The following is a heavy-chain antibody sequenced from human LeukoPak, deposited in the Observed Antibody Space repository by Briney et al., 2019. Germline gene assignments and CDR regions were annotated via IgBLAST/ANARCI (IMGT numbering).Heavy chain of an antibody. D-gene: IGHD6-13*01. CDR1: GDSVSKNGVA. J-gene: IGHJ2*01. CDR2: TYYSSKWNY. Sequence: SQTLSLTCVISGDSVSKNGVAWNWIRQSPSRGLEWLGRTYYSSKWNYDYAESVKGRITINPDTSKNQFSLQLNSVTPEDTAVYYCARGYGIGSSWYWYFDLWGRGTLVTVSS. V-gene: IGHV6-1*01. CDR3: ARGYGIGSSWYWYFDL.